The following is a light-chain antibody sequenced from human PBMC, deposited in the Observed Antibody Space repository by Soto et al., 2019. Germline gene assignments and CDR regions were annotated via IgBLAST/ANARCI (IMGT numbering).Light chain of an antibody. CDR3: QQANSFPIT. J-gene: IGKJ5*01. CDR2: KAS. Sequence: DIPMTQSPSTLSASLGDRVTITCRASQSIGDSLAWYQQRPGKAPNLLIYKASTLEGGVPSRFSGSGSGTQFTLTITSLQPDDFATYYCQQANSFPITFGQGTRLEIK. V-gene: IGKV1-5*03. CDR1: QSIGDS.